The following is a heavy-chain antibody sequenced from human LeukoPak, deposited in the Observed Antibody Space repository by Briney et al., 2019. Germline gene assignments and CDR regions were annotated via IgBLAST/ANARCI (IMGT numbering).Heavy chain of an antibody. D-gene: IGHD6-13*01. CDR2: IIPILGIA. Sequence: SVKVSCKASGGTFSSYTISWVRQAPGQGLEWMGRIIPILGIANCAQKFQGRVTITADKSTSTAYMELSSLRSEDTAVYYCAREWQQLVLTTYWYFGLWGRGTLVTVSS. V-gene: IGHV1-69*02. CDR3: AREWQQLVLTTYWYFGL. J-gene: IGHJ2*01. CDR1: GGTFSSYT.